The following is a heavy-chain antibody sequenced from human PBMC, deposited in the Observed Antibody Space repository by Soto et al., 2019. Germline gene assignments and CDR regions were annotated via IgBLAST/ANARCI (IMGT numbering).Heavy chain of an antibody. CDR3: ARVLVTAILDWWFDP. V-gene: IGHV4-30-4*01. CDR1: GGSISSGDYY. CDR2: IYYSGST. D-gene: IGHD2-21*02. J-gene: IGHJ5*02. Sequence: QVQLQESGPGLVKPSQTLSLTCTVSGGSISSGDYYWSWIRQPPGKGLEWIGYIYYSGSTYYNPSLKSRVTISVDTAKYQFSLKLSSVTAADTAVYYCARVLVTAILDWWFDPWGQGTLVTVSS.